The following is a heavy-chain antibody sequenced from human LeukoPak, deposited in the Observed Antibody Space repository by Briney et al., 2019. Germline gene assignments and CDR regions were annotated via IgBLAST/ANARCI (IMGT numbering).Heavy chain of an antibody. D-gene: IGHD4-11*01. CDR2: ISGSSSYI. J-gene: IGHJ4*02. CDR3: ARASVRDYSNYAPNY. CDR1: GFTFSSYS. V-gene: IGHV3-21*01. Sequence: PGGSLRLSCAASGFTFSSYSMNWVRQAPGKGLEWVSSISGSSSYIYYADSVKGRFTISRDNAKNSLYLQMNSLRAEDTAVYYCARASVRDYSNYAPNYWGQGTLVTVSS.